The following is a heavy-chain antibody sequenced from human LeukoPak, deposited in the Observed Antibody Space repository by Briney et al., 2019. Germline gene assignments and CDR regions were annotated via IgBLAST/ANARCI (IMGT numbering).Heavy chain of an antibody. Sequence: GGSLRLSCAASGFTFSSYAMSWVRQAPGKGLEWVSAISGSGGSTYYADSVKGRFTISRDNSKNTLYLQMNSLRAEDTAVYYCAKYQRPRIATNPFDYWGQGTLVTVSS. CDR3: AKYQRPRIATNPFDY. CDR2: ISGSGGST. V-gene: IGHV3-23*01. J-gene: IGHJ4*02. CDR1: GFTFSSYA. D-gene: IGHD2-21*01.